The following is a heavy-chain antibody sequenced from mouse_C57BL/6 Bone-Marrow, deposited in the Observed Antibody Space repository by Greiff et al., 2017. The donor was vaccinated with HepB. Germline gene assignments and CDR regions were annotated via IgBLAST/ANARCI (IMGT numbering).Heavy chain of an antibody. CDR3: TTWLLRDFDY. CDR2: IDPENGDT. J-gene: IGHJ2*01. V-gene: IGHV14-4*01. D-gene: IGHD2-3*01. CDR1: GFNIKDDY. Sequence: VQLKESGAELVRPGASVKLSCTASGFNIKDDYMHWVKQRPEQGLEWIGWIDPENGDTEYASKFQGKATITADTSSNTAYLQLSSLTSEDTAVYYCTTWLLRDFDYWGQGTTLTVSS.